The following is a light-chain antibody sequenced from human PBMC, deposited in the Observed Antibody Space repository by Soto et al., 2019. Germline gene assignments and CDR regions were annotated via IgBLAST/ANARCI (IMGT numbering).Light chain of an antibody. Sequence: ENVLTHSPVTLSFSPGERAILSFIASQSVSSNYLAWYQQKVGQANRLIIHGAYSRATGIKDRFSGSGSGTDFTLTIRRMEPEDFALYYCKKYGSSQITFGKGQRLALK. V-gene: IGKV3-20*01. CDR1: QSVSSNY. CDR3: KKYGSSQIT. J-gene: IGKJ5*01. CDR2: GAY.